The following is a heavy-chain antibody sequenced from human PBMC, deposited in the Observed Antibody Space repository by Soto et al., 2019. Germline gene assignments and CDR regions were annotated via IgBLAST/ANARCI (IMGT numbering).Heavy chain of an antibody. CDR3: ARRALDCSGGSCYYFDY. CDR1: GYSFTSYW. V-gene: IGHV5-51*01. J-gene: IGHJ4*02. CDR2: IYPGDSDT. D-gene: IGHD2-15*01. Sequence: GESLKISCKGSGYSFTSYWIGWVRQMPGKGLEWMGIIYPGDSDTRYSPSFQGQVTISADKSISTAYLQWSSLKASDTAMYYCARRALDCSGGSCYYFDYWGQGTLVTVSS.